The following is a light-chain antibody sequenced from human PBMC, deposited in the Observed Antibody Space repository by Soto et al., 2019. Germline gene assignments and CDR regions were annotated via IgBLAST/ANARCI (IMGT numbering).Light chain of an antibody. CDR1: RSNIGDNH. CDR3: GTWRGSLSAVV. Sequence: QSVLTQPPSASGTPGQRVTITCSGSRSNIGDNHVYWYQQLPGTAPKLLIYSKNQRPAGVSDRFSGSKSGTSGTLAISGLRSEDEADYYCGTWRGSLSAVVFGGGTKLTVL. J-gene: IGLJ2*01. CDR2: SKN. V-gene: IGLV1-47*02.